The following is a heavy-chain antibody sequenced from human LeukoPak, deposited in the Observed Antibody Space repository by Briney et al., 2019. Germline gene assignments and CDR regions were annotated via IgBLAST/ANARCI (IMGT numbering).Heavy chain of an antibody. Sequence: GGSLRLSCEGSGFTLSRYWVLWVRQAPGKGLLCVSRINSDGSITTYADSVKGRFTISRDNARNTLYLQMNSLRAEDTAMYYCAFHSGTRGYWGQGTPVTVSS. J-gene: IGHJ4*02. V-gene: IGHV3-74*01. CDR1: GFTLSRYW. D-gene: IGHD1-1*01. CDR2: INSDGSIT. CDR3: AFHSGTRGY.